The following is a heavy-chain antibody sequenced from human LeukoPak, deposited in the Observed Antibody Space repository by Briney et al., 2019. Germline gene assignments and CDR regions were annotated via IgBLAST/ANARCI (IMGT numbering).Heavy chain of an antibody. D-gene: IGHD1-26*01. CDR3: ARATGSYYSIGY. CDR1: EFTFSSYW. V-gene: IGHV3-74*01. J-gene: IGHJ4*02. CDR2: INSDGSST. Sequence: GGSLSLSCEASEFTFSSYWIHGFGQPPGRGLLWVSRINSDGSSTSYADSVKGRFTISRDNAKNTLYLQMNSLRAEDTAVYYCARATGSYYSIGYWGQGTLVTVSS.